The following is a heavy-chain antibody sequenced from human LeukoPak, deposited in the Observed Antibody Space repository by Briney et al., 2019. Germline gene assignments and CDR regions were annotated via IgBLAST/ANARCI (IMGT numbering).Heavy chain of an antibody. CDR2: ITHSGST. CDR3: ARDLMT. CDR1: GGSFSGKY. J-gene: IGHJ4*02. V-gene: IGHV4-34*01. Sequence: PSETLSLTCAVYGGSFSGKYWTWIRQPPGKGLEWIGEITHSGSTYYNPSLKSRVTISVDTSKNQFSLKLNSVTAAHTAVYYCARDLMTWGQGTLVTVSS.